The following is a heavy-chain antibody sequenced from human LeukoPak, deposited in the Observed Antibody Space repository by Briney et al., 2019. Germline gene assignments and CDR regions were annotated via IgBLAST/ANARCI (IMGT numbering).Heavy chain of an antibody. CDR2: ISYDGSNK. CDR1: GFTFSTYA. Sequence: GRSLRLSCAASGFTFSTYAMHWVRQAPGKGLEWVAVISYDGSNKYYADSVKGRFTISRDNSKNTLYLQMNSLRAEDTAVYYCARTYSGSWLDAFNIRGQGTMVTVSS. CDR3: ARTYSGSWLDAFNI. J-gene: IGHJ3*02. D-gene: IGHD1-26*01. V-gene: IGHV3-30-3*01.